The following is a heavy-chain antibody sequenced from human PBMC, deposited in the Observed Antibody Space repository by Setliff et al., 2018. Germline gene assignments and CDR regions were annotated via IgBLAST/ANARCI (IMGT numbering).Heavy chain of an antibody. CDR1: GYTFTSYG. D-gene: IGHD6-19*01. Sequence: ASVKVSCKASGYTFTSYGISWVRQAPGQGLEWMGWISTYNGNTNYAQKLQGRVTMTTDTSTSTAYMELRSLRSDDTAVYYCARDLGYSSGWYTTSSVVRWDYWGQGTLVTVSS. CDR3: ARDLGYSSGWYTTSSVVRWDY. CDR2: ISTYNGNT. J-gene: IGHJ4*02. V-gene: IGHV1-18*01.